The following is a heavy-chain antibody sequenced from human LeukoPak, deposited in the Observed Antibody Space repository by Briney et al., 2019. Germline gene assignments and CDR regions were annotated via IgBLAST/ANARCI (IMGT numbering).Heavy chain of an antibody. Sequence: GGSLRLSCAASGFTFSSYGMHWVRQAPGQGLEWMGWINPNSGGTNSARRFQGRVTMTRDTSISTAYVELSSLRSDDTALYYCARVADGYNYGAFDIWGQGTVVTVSS. CDR1: GFTFSSYG. CDR3: ARVADGYNYGAFDI. CDR2: INPNSGGT. J-gene: IGHJ3*02. V-gene: IGHV1-2*02. D-gene: IGHD5-24*01.